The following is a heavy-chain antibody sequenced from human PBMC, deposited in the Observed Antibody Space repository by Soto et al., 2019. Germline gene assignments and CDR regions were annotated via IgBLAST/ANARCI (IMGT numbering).Heavy chain of an antibody. CDR3: ARGHAGIAVAGIKPLDY. J-gene: IGHJ4*02. CDR2: ISSNGGST. D-gene: IGHD6-19*01. Sequence: EVQLVESGGGLVQPGGSLRLSCAASGFTFSSYAMHWVRQAPGKGLEYVSAISSNGGSTYYANSVKGRFTISRDNSKNQLYLQMGSLRAEDMAVYYCARGHAGIAVAGIKPLDYWGQGTMVNVSS. V-gene: IGHV3-64*01. CDR1: GFTFSSYA.